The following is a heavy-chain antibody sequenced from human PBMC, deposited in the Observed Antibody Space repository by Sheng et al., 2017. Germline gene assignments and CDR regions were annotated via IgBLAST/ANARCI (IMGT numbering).Heavy chain of an antibody. CDR2: ISSSGSTI. V-gene: IGHV3-48*03. J-gene: IGHJ4*02. D-gene: IGHD6-19*01. CDR3: VRTDIGYSGGYPDY. Sequence: EVQLVESGGGLVQPGGSLRLSCAASGFTFSGYEMNWVRQAPGKGLEWVSYISSSGSTIYYTDSVKGRFTISRDNAKNSLYLQMNSLGVEDTAVYYCVRTDIGYSGGYPDYWGQGVLVTVSS. CDR1: GFTFSGYE.